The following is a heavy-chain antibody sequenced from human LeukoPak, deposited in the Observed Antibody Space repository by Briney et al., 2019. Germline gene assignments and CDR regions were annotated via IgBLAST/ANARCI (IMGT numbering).Heavy chain of an antibody. V-gene: IGHV3-43*02. CDR2: ISGDGGST. J-gene: IGHJ6*02. Sequence: GGSLRLSCAASGFTFDDYAMHWVRQGPGKGLEWVSLISGDGGSTYYADSVKGRFTISRDNSKNSLYLQMNSLRTEDTALYYCAKDLAAAGSYYYYYGMDVWGQGTTVTVSS. CDR1: GFTFDDYA. CDR3: AKDLAAAGSYYYYYGMDV. D-gene: IGHD6-13*01.